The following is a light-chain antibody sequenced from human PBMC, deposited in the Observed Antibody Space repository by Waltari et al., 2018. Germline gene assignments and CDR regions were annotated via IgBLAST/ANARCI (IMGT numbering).Light chain of an antibody. J-gene: IGLJ3*02. CDR2: EDN. Sequence: LTQPHSVSESPGKTVTISCTRSSGSIASNYVQWYQQRPGGSPTTVIYEDNQRPSGVPDRFSGSIDSSSNSASLTISGLKTEDEADYYCQSYDSSSWVFGGGTKLTVL. CDR3: QSYDSSSWV. V-gene: IGLV6-57*01. CDR1: SGSIASNY.